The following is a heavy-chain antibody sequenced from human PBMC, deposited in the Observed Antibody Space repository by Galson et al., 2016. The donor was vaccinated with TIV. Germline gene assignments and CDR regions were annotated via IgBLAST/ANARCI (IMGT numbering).Heavy chain of an antibody. D-gene: IGHD3-22*01. CDR3: ARNQGSYYDSSGSYYNWFDP. J-gene: IGHJ5*02. V-gene: IGHV1-2*02. CDR2: INPSTGDT. Sequence: SVKVTCKASGYTFSGHFIHWVRQAPGQGLEWMGWINPSTGDTRYAQKFQGRVTMTRETSTSTAYMDLNRLRSDDTAVYYCARNQGSYYDSSGSYYNWFDPWGQGTRVTVSS. CDR1: GYTFSGHF.